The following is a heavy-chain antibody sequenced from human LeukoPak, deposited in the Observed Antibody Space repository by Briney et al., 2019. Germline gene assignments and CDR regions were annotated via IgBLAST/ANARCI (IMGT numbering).Heavy chain of an antibody. V-gene: IGHV4-4*02. CDR3: ASSLGYCCSTSCPAYYYGMDV. CDR2: IYHSGST. J-gene: IGHJ6*02. CDR1: GGSISSSNW. D-gene: IGHD2-2*01. Sequence: PSGTLSLTCAVSGGSISSSNWWSWVRQPPGKGLEWIGEIYHSGSTNYNPSLKSRVTISVDKSKNQFSLKLSSVTAADTAVYYCASSLGYCCSTSCPAYYYGMDVWGQGTTVTVSS.